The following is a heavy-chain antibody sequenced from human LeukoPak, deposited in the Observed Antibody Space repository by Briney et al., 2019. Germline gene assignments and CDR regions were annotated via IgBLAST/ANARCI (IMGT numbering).Heavy chain of an antibody. CDR1: GGSISSYY. D-gene: IGHD4-17*01. CDR2: IYYSGST. V-gene: IGHV4-59*08. J-gene: IGHJ4*02. Sequence: PSETLSLTCTVSGGSISSYYWSWIRQPPGKGLEWIGYIYYSGSTNYNPSLKSRVTISVDTSKNQFSLKLSSVTAADTAVYYCARAYGDYPFDYWGQGTLVTVSS. CDR3: ARAYGDYPFDY.